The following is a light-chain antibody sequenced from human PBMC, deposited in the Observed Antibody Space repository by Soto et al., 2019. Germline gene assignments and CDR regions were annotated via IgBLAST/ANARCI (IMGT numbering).Light chain of an antibody. Sequence: QSVLTQPASVSGSPGQSITISCTGTSSDVGGHNAVSWYRQDPGKAPKLVIYDVTNRPSGVSNRFSGSKSGNTASLTISGLQTEDEADYYCNSFTSSITYVFGTGTQLTVL. CDR3: NSFTSSITYV. CDR2: DVT. CDR1: SSDVGGHNA. J-gene: IGLJ1*01. V-gene: IGLV2-14*01.